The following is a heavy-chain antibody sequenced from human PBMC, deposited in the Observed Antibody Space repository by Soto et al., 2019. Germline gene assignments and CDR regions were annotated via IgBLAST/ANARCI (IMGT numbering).Heavy chain of an antibody. D-gene: IGHD1-20*01. CDR2: TRNKANSYTT. Sequence: GGSLRLSCAASGFTFSDHYMDWVRQAPGKGLEWVGRTRNKANSYTTEYAASVKGRFTISRDDSKNSLYLQMNSLKTEDTAVYYWARAGITGMDYWGQGTLVTVS. CDR3: ARAGITGMDY. V-gene: IGHV3-72*01. J-gene: IGHJ4*02. CDR1: GFTFSDHY.